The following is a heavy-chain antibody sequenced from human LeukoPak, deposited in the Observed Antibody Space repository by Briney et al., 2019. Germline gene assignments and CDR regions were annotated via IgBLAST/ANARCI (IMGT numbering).Heavy chain of an antibody. Sequence: PGGSLKLSCAASGFTFNNYAMSWVRQAPGKGLEWVSAISGSGSSTYYADSVKGRFTISRDNSKNTLYLQMNSLRAEDTAVYHCAKGRLSSSYNYFDYWGQGTLLTVSS. CDR3: AKGRLSSSYNYFDY. CDR1: GFTFNNYA. D-gene: IGHD3-22*01. J-gene: IGHJ4*02. V-gene: IGHV3-23*01. CDR2: ISGSGSST.